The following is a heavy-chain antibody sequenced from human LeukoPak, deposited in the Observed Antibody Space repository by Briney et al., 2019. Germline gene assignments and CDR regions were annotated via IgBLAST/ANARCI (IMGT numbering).Heavy chain of an antibody. CDR2: IKQDGSEK. D-gene: IGHD6-19*01. V-gene: IGHV3-7*01. CDR3: ARAWYSSGWNDY. CDR1: GFTFDDYV. Sequence: GGSLRLSCTASGFTFDDYVMSWVRQAPGKGLEWVANIKQDGSEKYYVDSVKGRFTISRDNAKNSLYLQMNSLRAEDTAVYYCARAWYSSGWNDYWGQGTLVTVSS. J-gene: IGHJ4*02.